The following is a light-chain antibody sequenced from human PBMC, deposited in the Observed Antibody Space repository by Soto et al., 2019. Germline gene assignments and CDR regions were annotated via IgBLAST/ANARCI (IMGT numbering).Light chain of an antibody. CDR3: QQYGDWPGA. J-gene: IGKJ4*01. CDR1: QSVGSE. CDR2: DAS. V-gene: IGKV3D-15*01. Sequence: EIVMTQSPPTLSVSPGERATLSCRASQSVGSELAWYQQRPGQAPRLLIYDASNRATGIPARFSGSGSGTEFSLTIGSLQSEDFAVYSCQQYGDWPGAFGGGTKVEIK.